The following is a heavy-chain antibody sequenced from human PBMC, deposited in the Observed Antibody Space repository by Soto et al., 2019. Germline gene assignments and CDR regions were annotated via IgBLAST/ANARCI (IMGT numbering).Heavy chain of an antibody. CDR1: GASISSSTFY. CDR3: VRHAPYRSGWANRNDY. J-gene: IGHJ4*02. Sequence: QLQLQESGPGLVKPSETLSLTCTVSGASISSSTFYWGWIRQPPGKGLEWIGTVYYSGSAYYNPSFXSXPXIXXDTSKNQFSLKLTSVTAADTAMYYGVRHAPYRSGWANRNDYWGQGTLVTVSS. D-gene: IGHD6-19*01. V-gene: IGHV4-39*01. CDR2: VYYSGSA.